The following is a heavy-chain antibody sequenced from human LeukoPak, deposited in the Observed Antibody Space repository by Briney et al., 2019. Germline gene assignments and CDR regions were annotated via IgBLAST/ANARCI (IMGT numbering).Heavy chain of an antibody. J-gene: IGHJ6*02. CDR2: INPNSGGT. CDR1: GYTFTGYY. D-gene: IGHD5-12*01. Sequence: ASVKVSCKASGYTFTGYYMHWVRQAPGQGLEWMGWINPNSGGTNYAQKFQGRVTMTRDTSISTAYMELSRLRSDDTAVYYCARSGGGYGPFEYYYYGMDVWGQGTTVTVSS. V-gene: IGHV1-2*02. CDR3: ARSGGGYGPFEYYYYGMDV.